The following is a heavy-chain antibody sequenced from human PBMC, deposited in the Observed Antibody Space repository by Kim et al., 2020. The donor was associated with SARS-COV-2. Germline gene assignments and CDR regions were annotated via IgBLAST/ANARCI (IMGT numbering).Heavy chain of an antibody. CDR2: IYSGGST. D-gene: IGHD6-13*01. Sequence: GGSLRLSCAASGFTVSSNYMSWVRQAPGKGLEWVSVIYSGGSTYYADSVKGRFTISRDNSKNTLYLQMNSLRAEDTAVYYCARDDDAGYSSSCCYFDYWGQGTLVTVSS. CDR3: ARDDDAGYSSSCCYFDY. V-gene: IGHV3-53*01. CDR1: GFTVSSNY. J-gene: IGHJ4*02.